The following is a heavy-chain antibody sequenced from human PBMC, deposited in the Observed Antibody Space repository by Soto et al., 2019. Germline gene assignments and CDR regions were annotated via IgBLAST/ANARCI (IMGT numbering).Heavy chain of an antibody. CDR1: GYTFSRSA. V-gene: IGHV1-18*01. J-gene: IGHJ6*02. CDR3: TRDLALSKSNGKWQTEEGNYGMDV. CDR2: ISVYSGIT. Sequence: GASVKVSCKASGYTFSRSALSWLLQAPGQELEWMGWISVYSGITEYAQKFQDRAMMTTDTSTSTAYMELRGLGSDDTAVYYCTRDLALSKSNGKWQTEEGNYGMDVWGQGTTVTVSS. D-gene: IGHD2-8*01.